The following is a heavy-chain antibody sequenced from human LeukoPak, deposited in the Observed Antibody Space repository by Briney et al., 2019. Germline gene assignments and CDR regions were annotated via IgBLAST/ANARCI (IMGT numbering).Heavy chain of an antibody. CDR3: ARDRAWNYFDY. D-gene: IGHD3-3*01. CDR1: GFTFSRHG. V-gene: IGHV3-30*03. J-gene: IGHJ4*02. Sequence: GGSLRLSCAPSGFTFSRHGMHWVRQAPGKGLEWVATISNDGSRRYYAHSVEGRFTISRDNSKNTLYLQMDSLRAEDTAVYYCARDRAWNYFDYWGQGTLVTVSS. CDR2: ISNDGSRR.